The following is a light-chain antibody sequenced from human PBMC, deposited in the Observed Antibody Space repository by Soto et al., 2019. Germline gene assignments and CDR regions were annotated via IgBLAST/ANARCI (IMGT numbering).Light chain of an antibody. Sequence: ELLMTHSPAALSVSPGERATVSCRASQRLNNNLAWYQQKPGQAPRLLIYGASNRATGIPDRFSGSGSGTDFTLTISRLEPEDFAVYYCQQYGSSGTFGQATKVDIK. CDR1: QRLNNN. CDR3: QQYGSSGT. J-gene: IGKJ1*01. CDR2: GAS. V-gene: IGKV3-20*01.